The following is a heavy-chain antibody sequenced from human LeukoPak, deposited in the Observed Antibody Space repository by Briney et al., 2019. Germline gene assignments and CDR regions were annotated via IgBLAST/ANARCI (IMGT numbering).Heavy chain of an antibody. D-gene: IGHD3-22*01. V-gene: IGHV4-31*03. Sequence: SETLSLTCTVSGGSISSGGYYWSWIRQHPGKGLEWIGYIYYSGSTYYNPSLKSRVTISVDTSKNQFSLKLSSVTAADTAMYYCARAGINYYDSSGGGHPFDYWGQGTLATVSS. CDR2: IYYSGST. CDR3: ARAGINYYDSSGGGHPFDY. J-gene: IGHJ4*02. CDR1: GGSISSGGYY.